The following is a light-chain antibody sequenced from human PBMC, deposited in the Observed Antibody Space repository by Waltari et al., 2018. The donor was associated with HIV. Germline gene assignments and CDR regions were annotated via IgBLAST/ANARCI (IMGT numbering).Light chain of an antibody. Sequence: QSVLTQPPSVSGAPGPRVTVSCPGSAPNLGAGYDVHWYQKLPGTAPKLFINGNNNRLSGVPDRFSVSKSGASASLAITGLQGEDEGDYYCQTYDTDLKTYVFGSGTKVTVL. CDR2: GNN. CDR1: APNLGAGYD. J-gene: IGLJ1*01. CDR3: QTYDTDLKTYV. V-gene: IGLV1-40*01.